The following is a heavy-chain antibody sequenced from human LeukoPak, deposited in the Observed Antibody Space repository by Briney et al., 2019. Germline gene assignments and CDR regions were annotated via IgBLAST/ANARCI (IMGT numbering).Heavy chain of an antibody. D-gene: IGHD3-22*01. CDR1: GGSISRGDYY. Sequence: SETLSLTCTVSGGSISRGDYYWSWIRQPPGKGLEWIGYIYYSGSTYYNPSLKSRVTISVDTSKNQFSLKLSSVTAADTAVYYCARDQYYYDSSGYMGSLYYFDYWGQGTLVTVSS. CDR3: ARDQYYYDSSGYMGSLYYFDY. CDR2: IYYSGST. V-gene: IGHV4-30-4*01. J-gene: IGHJ4*02.